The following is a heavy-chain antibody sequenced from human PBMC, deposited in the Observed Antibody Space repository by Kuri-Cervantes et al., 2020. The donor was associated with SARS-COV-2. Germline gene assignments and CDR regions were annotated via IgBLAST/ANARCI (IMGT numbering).Heavy chain of an antibody. CDR2: IAYDGSNK. CDR3: ATDRVRVVTHNFDY. V-gene: IGHV3-30*03. Sequence: GESLKISCAASGFTFSSYGMHWVRQARGKGLEWVAVIAYDGSNKYYGNSVKGRFTISRDNSKNTLYLQMNSLRAEDTAVYYCATDRVRVVTHNFDYWGQGTLVTVSS. CDR1: GFTFSSYG. D-gene: IGHD3-10*01. J-gene: IGHJ4*02.